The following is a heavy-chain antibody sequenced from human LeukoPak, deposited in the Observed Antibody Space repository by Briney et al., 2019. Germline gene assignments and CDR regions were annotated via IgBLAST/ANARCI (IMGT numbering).Heavy chain of an antibody. V-gene: IGHV1-18*01. CDR2: ISAYNGNT. J-gene: IGHJ4*02. CDR3: SLDQAAQY. Sequence: GASVKVSCKASGYTFTSYGISWVRQAPGQGLEWMGWISAYNGNTNYAQKLQGRVTMTRDMSTSTVYMELSSLRSEDAAVYYCSLDQAAQYWGQGTLVTVSS. CDR1: GYTFTSYG. D-gene: IGHD1-1*01.